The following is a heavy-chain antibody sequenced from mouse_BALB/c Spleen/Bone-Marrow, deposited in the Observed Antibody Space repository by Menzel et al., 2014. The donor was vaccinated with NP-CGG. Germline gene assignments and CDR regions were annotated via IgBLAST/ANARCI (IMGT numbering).Heavy chain of an antibody. Sequence: QVQLQQSGAELVRPGSSVKISCKASGYAFSSYWMNWVKQRPGQGLEWIGQIYPGDGDTNYNGKFKGKATLTADKSSSTAYTQLSSLTSEDSAVYFCARRVYGNYWYFDVWGAGTTVTVSS. CDR3: ARRVYGNYWYFDV. V-gene: IGHV1-80*01. D-gene: IGHD2-1*01. CDR1: GYAFSSYW. J-gene: IGHJ1*01. CDR2: IYPGDGDT.